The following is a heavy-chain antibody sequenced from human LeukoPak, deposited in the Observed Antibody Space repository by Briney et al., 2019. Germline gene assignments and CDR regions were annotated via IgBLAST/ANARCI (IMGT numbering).Heavy chain of an antibody. CDR3: ARVISGYCSGGSCWGAFDI. Sequence: GGSLRLSCAASGFTFSSYWMTWVRQAPGKGLEWVANIKQDGSEKYYVDSVKGRFTISRDNARNSLYLQMNSPRAADTAVYYCARVISGYCSGGSCWGAFDIWGQGTMVTVSS. D-gene: IGHD2-15*01. CDR1: GFTFSSYW. CDR2: IKQDGSEK. V-gene: IGHV3-7*03. J-gene: IGHJ3*02.